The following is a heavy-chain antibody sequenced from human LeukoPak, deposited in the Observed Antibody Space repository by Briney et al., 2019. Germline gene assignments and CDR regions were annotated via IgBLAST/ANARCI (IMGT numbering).Heavy chain of an antibody. J-gene: IGHJ5*02. Sequence: GGSLRLSCAASGFTFGSYAMSWVRQAPGKGLEWVSGISGSGGSTYYADSVKGRFTISGDNSKNTLYLQMNSLRAEDTAVYYCAKLPRYVFVDCWFDPWGQGTLVSVSS. CDR3: AKLPRYVFVDCWFDP. V-gene: IGHV3-23*01. CDR2: ISGSGGST. CDR1: GFTFGSYA. D-gene: IGHD2-21*01.